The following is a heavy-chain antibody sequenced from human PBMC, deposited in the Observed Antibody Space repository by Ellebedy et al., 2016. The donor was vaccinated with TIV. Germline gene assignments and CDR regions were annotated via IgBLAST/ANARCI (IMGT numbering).Heavy chain of an antibody. CDR3: ARVGVLERRGAFDI. D-gene: IGHD1-1*01. V-gene: IGHV3-48*02. CDR2: ISSSSSTM. CDR1: GFTFSSYS. Sequence: GESLKISCAASGFTFSSYSLNWVRQAPGKGLEWVSYISSSSSTMYYSDSVKGRFTISRDNAKSSLFLQMNSLIDEDSAVYYCARVGVLERRGAFDIWGQGTMVTVSS. J-gene: IGHJ3*02.